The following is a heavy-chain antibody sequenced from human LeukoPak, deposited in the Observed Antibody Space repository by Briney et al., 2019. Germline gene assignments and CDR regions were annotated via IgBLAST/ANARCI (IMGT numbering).Heavy chain of an antibody. Sequence: GGSLRLSCAASGFTFNRNATSWVRQAPGKGREWVSTIGGSGDKTFYADSVKGRFTISRDNSKNMLHLQMSSLTGEDTALYYCVRRGDASSGWGDHDYWGQGALVTVSS. J-gene: IGHJ4*02. V-gene: IGHV3-23*01. CDR2: IGGSGDKT. CDR3: VRRGDASSGWGDHDY. D-gene: IGHD6-19*01. CDR1: GFTFNRNA.